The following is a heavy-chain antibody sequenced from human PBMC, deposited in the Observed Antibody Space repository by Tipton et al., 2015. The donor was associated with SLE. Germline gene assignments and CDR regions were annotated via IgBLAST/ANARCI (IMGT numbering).Heavy chain of an antibody. Sequence: LSLTCTVSGGSISSSSYYWGWIRQPPGKGLEWVSVIYSGCSTYYADSVKGRFTISRDNSKNTLYLQMNSLRAEDTAVYYCARDIAAATYWGQGTLVTVSS. J-gene: IGHJ4*02. CDR2: IYSGCST. V-gene: IGHV3-53*05. CDR3: ARDIAAATY. D-gene: IGHD6-13*01. CDR1: GGSISSSSYY.